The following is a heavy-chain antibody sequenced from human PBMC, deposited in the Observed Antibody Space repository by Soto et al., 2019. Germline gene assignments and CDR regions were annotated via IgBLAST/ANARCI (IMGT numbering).Heavy chain of an antibody. Sequence: GGSLRLSCAASGFTFSGYHMDWVRQAPGKGLEWVSAISGSGDSTYYADSVKGRFIISRDNSKNTLYLQMNSLRAEDTAVFYCAKQRKQDYWGQGTLVTVSS. CDR2: ISGSGDST. J-gene: IGHJ4*02. CDR1: GFTFSGYH. D-gene: IGHD6-13*01. CDR3: AKQRKQDY. V-gene: IGHV3-23*01.